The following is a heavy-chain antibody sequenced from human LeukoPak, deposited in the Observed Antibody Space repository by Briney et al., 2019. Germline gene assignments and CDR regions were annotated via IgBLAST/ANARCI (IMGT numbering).Heavy chain of an antibody. V-gene: IGHV4-39*07. J-gene: IGHJ6*03. D-gene: IGHD6-6*01. CDR3: ARWSGSVTARNYYYYMDV. CDR1: GGSMISSSHY. Sequence: SETLSLTCTVSGGSMISSSHYWGWIRQPPGKGLEWIGSIYYSGSIYHNPSLKSRVTISIDTSKSQFSLRLSSVTAADTAVYYCARWSGSVTARNYYYYMDVWGEGTTVTVSS. CDR2: IYYSGSI.